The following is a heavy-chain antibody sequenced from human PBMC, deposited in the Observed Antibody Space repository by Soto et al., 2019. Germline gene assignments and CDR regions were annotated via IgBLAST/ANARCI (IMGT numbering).Heavy chain of an antibody. Sequence: SGPTLVNPTQTLTLTCTFSGFSLSTSGVGVGWIRQPPGKALEWLALIYWNDDKRYSPSLKSRLTITKDTSKNQVVLTMTNMDPVDTATYCCAHRLTGTRYFDYWGQGTLVTVSS. CDR3: AHRLTGTRYFDY. CDR2: IYWNDDK. CDR1: GFSLSTSGVG. D-gene: IGHD3-16*01. V-gene: IGHV2-5*01. J-gene: IGHJ4*02.